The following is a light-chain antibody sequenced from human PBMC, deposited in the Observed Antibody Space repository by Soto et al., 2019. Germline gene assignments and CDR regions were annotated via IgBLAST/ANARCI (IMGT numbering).Light chain of an antibody. J-gene: IGKJ4*01. CDR1: QGISNY. CDR2: AGS. Sequence: DIQMTQSPSSLSASVGDRVTITCRASQGISNYLAWYQQKPGKVPRLLIYAGSTLQAGVPSRFSGSGSGTDFTLTISSVQPEDVETYYCQKYNSAPPLTFGGGTKVEIK. V-gene: IGKV1-27*01. CDR3: QKYNSAPPLT.